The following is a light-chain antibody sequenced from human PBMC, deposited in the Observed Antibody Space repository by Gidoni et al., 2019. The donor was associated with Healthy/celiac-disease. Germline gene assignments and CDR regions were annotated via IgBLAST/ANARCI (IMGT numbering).Light chain of an antibody. V-gene: IGKV4-1*01. Sequence: DIVMTQSPDSLAVSLGERATINCKSSQSVLYSSNNKNYLAWYQQKPGQPPKLLIYWASTRESGVPDRFSGSGSGTDFTLTISSLQAEDVAVSYCQQYYSTPLTFGGGTKLEIK. CDR2: WAS. CDR1: QSVLYSSNNKNY. CDR3: QQYYSTPLT. J-gene: IGKJ4*01.